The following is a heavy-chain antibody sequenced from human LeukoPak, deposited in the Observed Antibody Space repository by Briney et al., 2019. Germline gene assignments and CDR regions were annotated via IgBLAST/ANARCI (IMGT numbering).Heavy chain of an antibody. CDR2: INPNSGGT. J-gene: IGHJ4*02. D-gene: IGHD6-13*01. V-gene: IGHV1-2*02. CDR1: GYTFTGYY. Sequence: ASVKASCKASGYTFTGYYMHWVRQAPGQGLEWMGWINPNSGGTNYAQKFQGRVTMTRDTSISTAYMELSRLRSDDTAVYYCANFPGYSSSWYFDYWGQGTLVTVSS. CDR3: ANFPGYSSSWYFDY.